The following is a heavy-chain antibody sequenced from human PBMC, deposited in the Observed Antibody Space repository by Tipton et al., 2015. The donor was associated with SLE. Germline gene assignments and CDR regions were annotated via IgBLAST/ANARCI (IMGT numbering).Heavy chain of an antibody. D-gene: IGHD3-16*01. CDR1: GGTFSSYA. Sequence: QLVQSGPEVKKPGSSVKASCKASGGTFSSYAISWVRQAPGQGLEWMGGIIPIFGTANYAQKFQGKVTITADESTSTAYMELSSLRSEDTAVYFWACPPLGAYYFDYWGQGTLVTVSS. CDR2: IIPIFGTA. J-gene: IGHJ4*02. CDR3: ACPPLGAYYFDY. V-gene: IGHV1-69*01.